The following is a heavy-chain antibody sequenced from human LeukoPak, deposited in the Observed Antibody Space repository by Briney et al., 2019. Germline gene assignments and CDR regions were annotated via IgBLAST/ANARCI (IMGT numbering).Heavy chain of an antibody. CDR1: GGSISRGDYY. CDR3: ASGGYSYGYTGYYFDY. J-gene: IGHJ4*02. Sequence: PSQTLSLTCSVSGGSISRGDYYWSWIRQPPGKGLEGIGYIYYSGSTYYNPSLKSPFTISVDTSKNQFSLRLTSVTAADTAVYYCASGGYSYGYTGYYFDYWGQGTLVTVSS. V-gene: IGHV4-30-4*08. D-gene: IGHD5-18*01. CDR2: IYYSGST.